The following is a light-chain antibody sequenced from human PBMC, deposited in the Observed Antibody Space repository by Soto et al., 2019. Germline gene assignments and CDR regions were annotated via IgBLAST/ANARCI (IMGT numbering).Light chain of an antibody. CDR2: DAS. V-gene: IGKV3-11*01. Sequence: EIVLTQSPATLSLSPGERATLSCRASQSVSSYLAWYQQKPGQAPRLLIYDASNRATGIPARFSGSGSGTDFTLTISSLEPEDFAVYYCQQRSNWPWTFGKGTK. CDR1: QSVSSY. J-gene: IGKJ1*01. CDR3: QQRSNWPWT.